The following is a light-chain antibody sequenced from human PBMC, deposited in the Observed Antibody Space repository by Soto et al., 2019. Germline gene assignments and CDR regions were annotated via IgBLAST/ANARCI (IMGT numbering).Light chain of an antibody. V-gene: IGLV2-23*02. CDR2: EVN. CDR3: CSNAPDLTFI. CDR1: NNDVGRYNL. Sequence: QSVLTQPASVSGSPGQSLTISCTGTNNDVGRYNLVSWYQQHPGKAPKLMIYEVNKRPSGVSDRFSGAKSGNTASLTISGLQAEDEADYYCCSNAPDLTFIFGGGTKLTVL. J-gene: IGLJ2*01.